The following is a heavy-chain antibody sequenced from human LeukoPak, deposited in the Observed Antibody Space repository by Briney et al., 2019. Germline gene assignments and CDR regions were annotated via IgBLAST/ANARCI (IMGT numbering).Heavy chain of an antibody. V-gene: IGHV3-7*03. CDR1: GVTFSSYW. J-gene: IGHJ4*02. Sequence: SGGSLRLSCAASGVTFSSYWMSWVRQAPGKGLEWVANIKPDGSEKYYVDSVKGRFTISRDNAKNSLYLQMNSLSADDTAVYYCAKRGNYFVSRPPYYFENWGQGTLVTVSS. CDR2: IKPDGSEK. D-gene: IGHD1-26*01. CDR3: AKRGNYFVSRPPYYFEN.